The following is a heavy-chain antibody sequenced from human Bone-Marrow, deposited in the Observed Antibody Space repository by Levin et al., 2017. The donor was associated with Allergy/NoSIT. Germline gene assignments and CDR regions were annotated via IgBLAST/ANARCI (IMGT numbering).Heavy chain of an antibody. CDR1: GFTFSNYA. J-gene: IGHJ6*03. D-gene: IGHD3-3*01. V-gene: IGHV3-23*01. CDR3: AKDEFDFWSGYYETHHMDG. Sequence: ETLSLTCAASGFTFSNYAMSWVRQAPGKGLEWVSSISGSGGSPHHADSVKGRFTISRDTPKNTLYLQMTSLRTADTAVYYCAKDEFDFWSGYYETHHMDGWGKGTTVTVSS. CDR2: ISGSGGSP.